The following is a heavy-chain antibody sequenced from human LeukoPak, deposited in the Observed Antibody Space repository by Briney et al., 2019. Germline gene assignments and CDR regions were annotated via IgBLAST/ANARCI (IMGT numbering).Heavy chain of an antibody. CDR3: ARDGSGWYGSWYFDL. D-gene: IGHD6-19*01. V-gene: IGHV3-7*03. CDR2: IKQDGSEK. CDR1: GFTFSSYW. J-gene: IGHJ2*01. Sequence: GGSLRLSCAASGFTFSSYWMSWVRQAPGKGMEWVANIKQDGSEKYYVDSVKGRFIISRDNAKNSLSLQMNSLRAEDTAVYYCARDGSGWYGSWYFDLWGLGTLVTVSS.